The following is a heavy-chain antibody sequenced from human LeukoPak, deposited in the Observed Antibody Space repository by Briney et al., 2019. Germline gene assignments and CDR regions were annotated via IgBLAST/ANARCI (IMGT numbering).Heavy chain of an antibody. Sequence: GGSLRLSCAASGFTFSSYWMHWVRQAPGKGLEWVSSISSSSSYIYYADSVKGRFTISRDNAKNSLYLQMNSLRAEDTAVYYCARGGTTVTENDYWGPGTLVTVHS. J-gene: IGHJ4*01. CDR1: GFTFSSYW. CDR2: ISSSSSYI. CDR3: ARGGTTVTENDY. V-gene: IGHV3-21*01. D-gene: IGHD4-17*01.